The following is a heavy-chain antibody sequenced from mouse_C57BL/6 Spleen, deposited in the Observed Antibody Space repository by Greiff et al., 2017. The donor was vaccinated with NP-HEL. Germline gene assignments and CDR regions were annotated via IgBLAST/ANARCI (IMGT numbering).Heavy chain of an antibody. CDR3: AREDDGAY. J-gene: IGHJ3*01. CDR2: ISYDGSN. CDR1: GYSITSGYY. D-gene: IGHD2-12*01. V-gene: IGHV3-6*01. Sequence: EVQLQQSGPGLVKPSQSLSLTCSVTGYSITSGYYWNWIRQFPGNKLEWMGYISYDGSNNYNPSLKNRISITRDTSKNQFFLKLNSVTTEDTATYYCAREDDGAYWGQGTLVTVSA.